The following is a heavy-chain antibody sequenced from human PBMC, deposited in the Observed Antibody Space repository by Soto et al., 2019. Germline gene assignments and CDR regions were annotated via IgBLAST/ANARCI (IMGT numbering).Heavy chain of an antibody. CDR3: ASVVPGAEAWFGP. CDR1: GYTFSNYG. Sequence: ASVKVSCKTSGYTFSNYGITWVRQAPGQPLEWLGWISLYSDGTNYAQKFQGRVSMTTDTSTTTAYMELRSLSSADTAVYYCASVVPGAEAWFGPWGQGTLVTVSS. J-gene: IGHJ5*02. D-gene: IGHD2-2*01. CDR2: ISLYSDGT. V-gene: IGHV1-18*01.